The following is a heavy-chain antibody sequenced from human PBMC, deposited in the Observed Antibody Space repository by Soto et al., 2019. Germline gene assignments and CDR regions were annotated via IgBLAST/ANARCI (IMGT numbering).Heavy chain of an antibody. V-gene: IGHV4-31*03. CDR2: IHYSGNT. CDR1: RGSISSVGYY. J-gene: IGHJ6*03. Sequence: QVQLLESGPAVVKPSQTLSLTCTVSRGSISSVGYYWSWIRQHPGKGLEWIGDIHYSGNTYYNPSLMSRVTISVDTAENQFSLKLSSVTAADTSVYYCARDQAYSFYMDIWGTGTTVTVSS. CDR3: ARDQAYSFYMDI.